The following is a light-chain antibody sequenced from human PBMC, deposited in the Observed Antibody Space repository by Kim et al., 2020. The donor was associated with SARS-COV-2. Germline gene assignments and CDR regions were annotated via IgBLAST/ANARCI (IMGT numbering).Light chain of an antibody. Sequence: DIQMTQSPSSLSASVGDRVPITCRASQTISSYLNWYQQKPGKAPKLLIYAASTLQSGVPSRFSGSGSGTDFTLTISSLQPEDFATYYCQQSHSAPYTFGRGTKLEI. CDR1: QTISSY. V-gene: IGKV1-39*01. J-gene: IGKJ2*01. CDR2: AAS. CDR3: QQSHSAPYT.